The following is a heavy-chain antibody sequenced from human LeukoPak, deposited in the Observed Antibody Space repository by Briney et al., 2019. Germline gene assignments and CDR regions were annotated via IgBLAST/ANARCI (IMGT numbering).Heavy chain of an antibody. CDR2: INHFGST. CDR3: ARIRSRKWGFDY. CDR1: GGSFIGYY. D-gene: IGHD1-26*01. V-gene: IGHV4-34*01. J-gene: IGHJ4*02. Sequence: SETLSLTCAVYGGSFIGYYWSWIRQPPGKGLEWIGEINHFGSTNYNPSLKCRVTISIDTSKNQFSLKLSSVTAADTAVYYCARIRSRKWGFDYWGQGTLVTVSS.